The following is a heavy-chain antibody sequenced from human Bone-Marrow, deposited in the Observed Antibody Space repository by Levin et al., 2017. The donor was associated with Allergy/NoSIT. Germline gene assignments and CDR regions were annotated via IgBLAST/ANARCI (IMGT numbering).Heavy chain of an antibody. CDR1: GFTFSDHH. Sequence: SGGSLRLSCAASGFTFSDHHMDWVRQAPGKGLEWVGVITGKFDGQITKYAASVEGRFTISRDDSKNSLFLQMNSLKTEDTAVYSCVDLGSGYNGWGQGTLVTVSS. CDR3: VDLGSGYNG. V-gene: IGHV3-72*01. CDR2: ITGKFDGQIT. D-gene: IGHD5-24*01. J-gene: IGHJ4*02.